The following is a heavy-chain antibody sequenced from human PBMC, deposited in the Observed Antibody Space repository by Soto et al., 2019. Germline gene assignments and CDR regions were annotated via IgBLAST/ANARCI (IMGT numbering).Heavy chain of an antibody. CDR3: AKGIGPGSVYGMDV. Sequence: EVQLLESGGGLVQPGESLRLSCAASGFTFSSYAMSWVSQAPGKGLEWVSAIIGSGGTTYYADSVRGRFTISRDNSKNTLYLQMNSLRAQDTAVYYCAKGIGPGSVYGMDVWGQGTTVTVSS. CDR1: GFTFSSYA. J-gene: IGHJ6*02. D-gene: IGHD1-26*01. CDR2: IIGSGGTT. V-gene: IGHV3-23*01.